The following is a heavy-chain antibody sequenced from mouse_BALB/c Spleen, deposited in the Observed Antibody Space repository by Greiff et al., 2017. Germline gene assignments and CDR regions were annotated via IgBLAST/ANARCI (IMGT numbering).Heavy chain of an antibody. V-gene: IGHV1-12*01. J-gene: IGHJ3*01. CDR1: GYTFTSYN. Sequence: LQQPGAELVKPGASVKMSCKASGYTFTSYNMHWVKQTPGQGLEWIGAIYPGNGDTSYNQKFKGKATLTADKSSSTAYMQLSSLTSEDSAVYYCARGFFAYWGQGTLVTVSA. CDR3: ARGFFAY. CDR2: IYPGNGDT.